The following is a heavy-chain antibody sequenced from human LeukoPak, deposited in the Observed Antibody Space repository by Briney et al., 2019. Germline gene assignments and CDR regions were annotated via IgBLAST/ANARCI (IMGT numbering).Heavy chain of an antibody. CDR1: GGTFSSYT. CDR2: IIPLFGTP. D-gene: IGHD2-15*01. J-gene: IGHJ6*04. V-gene: IGHV1-69*06. CDR3: ASATLRCSGGSCYEMDV. Sequence: SVKVSCKASGGTFSSYTISWVRQAPGQGLEWMGGIIPLFGTPDYAQKFQGRVTITADKSTSTAYMELSSLRSEDTAVYYCASATLRCSGGSCYEMDVWGKGTTVTVSS.